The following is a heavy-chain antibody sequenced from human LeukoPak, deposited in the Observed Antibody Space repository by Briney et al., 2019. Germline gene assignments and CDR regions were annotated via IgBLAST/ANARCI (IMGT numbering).Heavy chain of an antibody. J-gene: IGHJ5*02. Sequence: APLKGSCKASCYTLTRYGFSWGRQAPGKRLEWVGWIRAYNGNTNYAQKLQGRVTMTTDTSTSTAYMELRSLRSDDTAVYYCARDWVGYYGSGSGGDWFDPWGQGTLVTVSS. V-gene: IGHV1-18*01. D-gene: IGHD3-10*01. CDR1: CYTLTRYG. CDR3: ARDWVGYYGSGSGGDWFDP. CDR2: IRAYNGNT.